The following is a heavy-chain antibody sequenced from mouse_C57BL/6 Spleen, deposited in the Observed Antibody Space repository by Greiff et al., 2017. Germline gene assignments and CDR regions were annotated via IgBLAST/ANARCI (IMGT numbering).Heavy chain of an antibody. V-gene: IGHV1-15*01. CDR3: TSTMVTTGGYFDY. Sequence: VQLQQSGAELVRPGASVTLSCKASGYTFTDYEMHWVKQTPVHGLEWIGAIDPETGGTAYNQKFKGKAILTAAKSSSTAYMELRSLTSEDSAVYYCTSTMVTTGGYFDYWGQGTTLPVSS. CDR1: GYTFTDYE. D-gene: IGHD2-2*01. CDR2: IDPETGGT. J-gene: IGHJ2*01.